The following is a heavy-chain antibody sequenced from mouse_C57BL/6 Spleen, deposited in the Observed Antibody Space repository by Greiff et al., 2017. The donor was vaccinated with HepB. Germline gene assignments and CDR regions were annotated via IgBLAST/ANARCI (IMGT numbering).Heavy chain of an antibody. Sequence: VKLQESGAELVRPGASVTLSCKASGYTFTDYEMHWVKQTPVHGLEWIGAIDPETGGTAYNQKFKGKAILTADKSSSTAYMELRSLTSEDSAVYYGTRSKAYWGQGTTLTVSS. V-gene: IGHV1-15*01. CDR1: GYTFTDYE. J-gene: IGHJ2*01. CDR3: TRSKAY. CDR2: IDPETGGT.